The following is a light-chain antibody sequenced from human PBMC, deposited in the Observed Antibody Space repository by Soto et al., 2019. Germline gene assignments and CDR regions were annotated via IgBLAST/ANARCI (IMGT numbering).Light chain of an antibody. CDR3: QQYNSYPYT. J-gene: IGKJ2*01. CDR1: QRISSW. Sequence: DLQMTQSPSTLSASVGDRVTITCRASQRISSWLAWYQQKPGKAPKVLIYKASSLESGVPSRFSGSGSGTDFTLTISSLQPDDFATYYCQQYNSYPYTFGQGTKLEIK. V-gene: IGKV1-5*03. CDR2: KAS.